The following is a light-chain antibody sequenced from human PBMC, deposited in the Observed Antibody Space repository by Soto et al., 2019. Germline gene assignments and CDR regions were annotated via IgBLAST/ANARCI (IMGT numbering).Light chain of an antibody. CDR1: QGIRND. CDR2: AAS. CDR3: LQHDRYPRT. J-gene: IGKJ1*01. Sequence: DIQMTQSPSSLSASVGDRVTTTCRASQGIRNDLAWYQQKPEKAPRRLISAASSLQSGVPSRFSGSGSGTEFTLTISSLQPEDFATYYCLQHDRYPRTFGQGTKVE. V-gene: IGKV1-17*01.